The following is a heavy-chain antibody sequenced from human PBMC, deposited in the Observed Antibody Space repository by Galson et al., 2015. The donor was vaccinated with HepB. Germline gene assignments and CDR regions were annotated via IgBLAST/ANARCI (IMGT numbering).Heavy chain of an antibody. CDR1: GYSFTNHN. J-gene: IGHJ4*02. D-gene: IGHD2-15*01. CDR3: ARDIGFAGLTGDH. V-gene: IGHV1-18*01. Sequence: SVKVSCKASGYSFTNHNISWVRQGPGQGLEWMGYISPYDGDTSYASKLQGRVTMTADTSTTTAYMELRGLRPDDTAVYYCARDIGFAGLTGDHWGQGTLVTVSS. CDR2: ISPYDGDT.